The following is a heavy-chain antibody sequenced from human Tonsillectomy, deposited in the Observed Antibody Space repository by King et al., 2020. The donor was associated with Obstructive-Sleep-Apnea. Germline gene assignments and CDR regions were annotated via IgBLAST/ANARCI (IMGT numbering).Heavy chain of an antibody. D-gene: IGHD5-12*01. CDR3: ARHRGVEDYGGYGDYFDY. CDR1: GTSISDYY. Sequence: VQLQESGPGLVKPSETLSLTCTVSGTSISDYYWSWIRQPPGKGLEWIGYMYYSGNTNFNPSLKSRVPISADTSKIQFSLRLSSVTAADTAVYYCARHRGVEDYGGYGDYFDYWGQGTLVTVSS. CDR2: MYYSGNT. J-gene: IGHJ4*02. V-gene: IGHV4-59*08.